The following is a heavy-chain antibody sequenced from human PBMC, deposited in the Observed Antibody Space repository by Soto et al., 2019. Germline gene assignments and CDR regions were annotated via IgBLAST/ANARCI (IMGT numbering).Heavy chain of an antibody. J-gene: IGHJ4*03. CDR2: ISYSGGT. Sequence: PSETLSLTCTVSGDSISTISHYWGWIRLPPGKGLEWIGSISYSGGTYYNPSLKSRVTISVDTSKNQFSLKLSSVNAADTAVYYCARGHGGITVFGAPGHFDYWGQGTTVTVSS. D-gene: IGHD3-3*01. V-gene: IGHV4-39*01. CDR3: ARGHGGITVFGAPGHFDY. CDR1: GDSISTISHY.